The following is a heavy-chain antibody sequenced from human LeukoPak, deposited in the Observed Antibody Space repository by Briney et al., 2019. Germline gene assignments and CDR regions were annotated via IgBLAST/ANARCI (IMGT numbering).Heavy chain of an antibody. J-gene: IGHJ4*02. CDR2: IKQDGSEK. CDR1: GFTFSTYW. CDR3: ANGDGFDY. V-gene: IGHV3-7*01. D-gene: IGHD5-24*01. Sequence: GGSLRLSCATSGFTFSTYWMSWVRQAPGKGLEWVANIKQDGSEKYYVDSVKGRFTISRDNAKNSPYLLMNSLRAHDTAVYYCANGDGFDYWGQGTLVTASS.